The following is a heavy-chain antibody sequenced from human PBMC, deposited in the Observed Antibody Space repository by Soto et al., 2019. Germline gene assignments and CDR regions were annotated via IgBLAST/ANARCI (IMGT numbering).Heavy chain of an antibody. CDR3: AKDASSGITSFDL. Sequence: GGSLRLSCAASGFTFSSYAMSWVRQAPGKGLEWVSTISGSGGSTYYADSVKGRFTISRDNSKNTLYLQMNSLRAEDTALYYCAKDASSGITSFDLWGRGTLVTVSS. J-gene: IGHJ2*01. CDR1: GFTFSSYA. V-gene: IGHV3-23*01. CDR2: ISGSGGST. D-gene: IGHD3-3*01.